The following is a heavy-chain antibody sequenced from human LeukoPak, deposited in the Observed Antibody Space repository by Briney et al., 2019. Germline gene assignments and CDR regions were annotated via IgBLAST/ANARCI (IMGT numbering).Heavy chain of an antibody. CDR2: ISSSSSTI. CDR1: GFTFSSYS. D-gene: IGHD3-22*01. CDR3: ARGDYYDSSGYHDY. V-gene: IGHV3-48*04. J-gene: IGHJ4*02. Sequence: GGSLRLSCAASGFTFSSYSMNWVRQAPGKGLEWVSYISSSSSTIYYADSVKGRFTISRDNAKNSLYLQMNSLRAEDTAVYYCARGDYYDSSGYHDYWGQGTLVTVSS.